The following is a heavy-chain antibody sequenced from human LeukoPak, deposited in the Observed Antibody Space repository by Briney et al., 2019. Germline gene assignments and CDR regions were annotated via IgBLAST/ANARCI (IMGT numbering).Heavy chain of an antibody. J-gene: IGHJ4*02. D-gene: IGHD6-25*01. CDR2: ISSSSTTI. V-gene: IGHV3-48*02. CDR3: ASERLIAAAGDGFDS. CDR1: GFTFSDYS. Sequence: GGSLRLSCAASGFTFSDYSMNWVRQAPGKGLEWVSYISSSSTTIFYADSVKGRFTISRDNAKNSLFLQMNGLRDEDTALYYCASERLIAAAGDGFDSWGQGTLVTVSS.